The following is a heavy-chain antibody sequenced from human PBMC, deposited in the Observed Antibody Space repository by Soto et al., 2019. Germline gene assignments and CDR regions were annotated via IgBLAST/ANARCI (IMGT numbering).Heavy chain of an antibody. CDR3: ARDILYVWASLWDAFDI. J-gene: IGHJ3*02. Sequence: GASVKVSCKASGYTFTSYGISWVRQAPGQGLEWMGWISAYNGNTNYAQKLQGRVTMTTDTSTSTAYMELRSLRSDDTAVYYCARDILYVWASLWDAFDILGHGTMVTVSS. D-gene: IGHD3-16*01. V-gene: IGHV1-18*04. CDR2: ISAYNGNT. CDR1: GYTFTSYG.